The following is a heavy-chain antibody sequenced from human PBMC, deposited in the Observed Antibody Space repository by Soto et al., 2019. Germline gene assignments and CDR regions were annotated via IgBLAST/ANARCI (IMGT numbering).Heavy chain of an antibody. J-gene: IGHJ5*02. CDR3: ARAPPLIVVVPAAIFWFDP. CDR1: GYTLTVYY. Sequence: ASVKVSCKASGYTLTVYYMHWVRQATGQGLEWMGWINLNSGGTNYAQKFQGRVTMTRDTSISTAYMELSRLRSDDTAVYYCARAPPLIVVVPAAIFWFDPWGEGTLVTVSS. V-gene: IGHV1-2*02. D-gene: IGHD2-2*01. CDR2: INLNSGGT.